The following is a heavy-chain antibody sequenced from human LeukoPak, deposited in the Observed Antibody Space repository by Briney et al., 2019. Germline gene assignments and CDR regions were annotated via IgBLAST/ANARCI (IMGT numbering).Heavy chain of an antibody. J-gene: IGHJ4*02. Sequence: SVKVSCKASGGTFSSYAISWVRQAPGQGLEWMGGIIPIFGTANYAQKFQGRITITADESTSTAYMELSSLRSEDTAVYYCADLGYSYGYGLDYWGQGTLVTVSS. D-gene: IGHD5-18*01. CDR1: GGTFSSYA. CDR2: IIPIFGTA. CDR3: ADLGYSYGYGLDY. V-gene: IGHV1-69*13.